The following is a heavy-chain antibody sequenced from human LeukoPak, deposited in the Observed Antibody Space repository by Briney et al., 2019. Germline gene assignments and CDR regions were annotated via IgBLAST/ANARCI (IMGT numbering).Heavy chain of an antibody. V-gene: IGHV1-69*13. CDR2: IITIFGRE. Sequence: ASVKVSCKASGGTFSSYAISWVRQAPGQGLEWMGGIITIFGRENYVQKFQGRVTITAEESTSTPYMQLSSLRSEDTAVYYCARVVRFGELFYFDYWGQGTLVTVSS. J-gene: IGHJ4*02. CDR3: ARVVRFGELFYFDY. CDR1: GGTFSSYA. D-gene: IGHD3-10*01.